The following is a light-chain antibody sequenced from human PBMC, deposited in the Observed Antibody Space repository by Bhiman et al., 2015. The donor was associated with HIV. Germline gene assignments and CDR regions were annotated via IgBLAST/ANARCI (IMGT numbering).Light chain of an antibody. CDR3: QSADSSGTYYV. J-gene: IGLJ1*01. CDR1: KLGDKY. V-gene: IGLV3-25*03. CDR2: QDT. Sequence: SFELTQPPSVSVSPGQTASITCSGDKLGDKYACWYQQKPGQSPVLVIYQDTKRPSGIPERFSGSSSGTTVTLTISGVQAEDEADYYCQSADSSGTYYVFGTGTKVTVL.